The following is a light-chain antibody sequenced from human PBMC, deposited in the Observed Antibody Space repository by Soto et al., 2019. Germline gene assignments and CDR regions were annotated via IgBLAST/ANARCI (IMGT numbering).Light chain of an antibody. Sequence: EIVLTQSPGTLSLSPGERATLSCRASQSVSSSYLAWYQQKPGQAPRLLIYGASSRATGIPDRFSGSGSGTDFTLTISRLEPEDFAVYYCQQYGSSIFNCGPETKVDI. CDR3: QQYGSSIFN. V-gene: IGKV3-20*01. CDR1: QSVSSSY. J-gene: IGKJ3*01. CDR2: GAS.